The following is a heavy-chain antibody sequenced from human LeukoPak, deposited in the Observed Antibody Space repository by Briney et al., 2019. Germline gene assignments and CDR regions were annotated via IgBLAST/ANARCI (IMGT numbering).Heavy chain of an antibody. CDR2: INHDGSST. J-gene: IGHJ4*02. CDR3: ARDYN. Sequence: GGSLRLSCATSGFTFSTFWMHWVRQAPGKGLVWVSRINHDGSSTNYADSVKGRFTISRDNAKNTLHLQMNSLRAEDTAVYYCARDYNLGQGTLVTVSS. V-gene: IGHV3-74*01. CDR1: GFTFSTFW.